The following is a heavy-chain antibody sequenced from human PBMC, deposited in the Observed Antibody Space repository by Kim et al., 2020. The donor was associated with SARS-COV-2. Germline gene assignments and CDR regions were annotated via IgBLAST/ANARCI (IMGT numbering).Heavy chain of an antibody. Sequence: PSVKSQLTISVATSKNQFSLKLSSVTAADTAVYYCARHGSAAAGNNWFDPWGQGTLVTVSS. V-gene: IGHV4-59*08. CDR3: ARHGSAAAGNNWFDP. J-gene: IGHJ5*02. D-gene: IGHD6-13*01.